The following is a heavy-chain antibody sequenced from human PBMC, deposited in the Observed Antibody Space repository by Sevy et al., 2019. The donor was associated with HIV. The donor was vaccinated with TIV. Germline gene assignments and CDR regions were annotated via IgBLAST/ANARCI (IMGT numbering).Heavy chain of an antibody. CDR3: AGSRYSSGIGY. J-gene: IGHJ4*02. CDR2: TNSDGSST. CDR1: GFTFSGYW. V-gene: IGHV3-74*01. D-gene: IGHD6-19*01. Sequence: GGSLRLSCAASGFTFSGYWMHWVRQGLGKGLVWVSRTNSDGSSTSYADSVKGRFTVSRDNAKNTLYLQMNSLRVEDTAVYYCAGSRYSSGIGYWGQGTLVTVSS.